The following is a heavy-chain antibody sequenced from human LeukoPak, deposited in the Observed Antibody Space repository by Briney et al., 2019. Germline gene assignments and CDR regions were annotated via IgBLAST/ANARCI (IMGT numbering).Heavy chain of an antibody. CDR2: MNPNSANT. D-gene: IGHD1-1*01. CDR1: GYSFSNYD. J-gene: IGHJ4*02. CDR3: ARDVGCNDGDLYSYYFDD. Sequence: EASVKVSCKASGYSFSNYDINWVRQATGQGLEWMGWMNPNSANTGYAQKFQGRVTITRDTSISTFYMEMSSLRSEDTAVYFCARDVGCNDGDLYSYYFDDWGQGTLVTVSS. V-gene: IGHV1-8*01.